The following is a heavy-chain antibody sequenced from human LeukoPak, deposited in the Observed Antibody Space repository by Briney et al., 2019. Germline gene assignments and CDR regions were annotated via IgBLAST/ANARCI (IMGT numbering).Heavy chain of an antibody. Sequence: ASVKVSCKASGYTFTSYGISWVRQAPGQGLEWMGCISVYNGNTNYAQKLQGRVTMTTDTSTSTAYMELRSLRSDDTAVYYCARLMTYDFWSGYHGFDYWGQGTLVTVSS. CDR2: ISVYNGNT. CDR3: ARLMTYDFWSGYHGFDY. V-gene: IGHV1-18*01. J-gene: IGHJ4*02. CDR1: GYTFTSYG. D-gene: IGHD3-3*01.